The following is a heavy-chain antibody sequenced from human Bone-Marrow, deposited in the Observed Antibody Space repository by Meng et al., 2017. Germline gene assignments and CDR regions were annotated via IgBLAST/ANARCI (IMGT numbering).Heavy chain of an antibody. J-gene: IGHJ5*02. CDR3: ARKGVTPRGNWFDP. CDR1: GGSIGSINW. Sequence: SGPGSVNTLGPLLPTCSCLGGSIGSINWGSWVGQPPGKGLEWIGEIYHGGSTNYNPSLKSRVTISVDKSKNQFSLKLSSVTAADTAVYYCARKGVTPRGNWFDPWGQGTLVTVSS. CDR2: IYHGGST. V-gene: IGHV4-4*03. D-gene: IGHD2-21*02.